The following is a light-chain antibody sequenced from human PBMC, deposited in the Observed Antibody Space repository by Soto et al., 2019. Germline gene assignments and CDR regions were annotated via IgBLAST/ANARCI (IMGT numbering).Light chain of an antibody. CDR1: QSVNSN. CDR3: QQYQNWPPWT. V-gene: IGKV3-15*01. CDR2: GAS. Sequence: EIVMTQSPATLSLSPGERATLSCRASQSVNSNLAWYQQKPGQSPRLLIHGASTRSTGIPARFSGSGSGTEVTLTISSLQSEDFAVYYCQQYQNWPPWTFGQGTKVEI. J-gene: IGKJ1*01.